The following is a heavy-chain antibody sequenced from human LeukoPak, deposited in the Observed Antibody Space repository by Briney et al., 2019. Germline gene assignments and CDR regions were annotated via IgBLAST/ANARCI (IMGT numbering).Heavy chain of an antibody. CDR3: ARGESYRGYYFDY. D-gene: IGHD2-21*01. V-gene: IGHV4-39*01. CDR1: GGSISSSSYY. CDR2: IYYSGST. J-gene: IGHJ4*02. Sequence: SETLSLTCTVSGGSISSSSYYWGWIRQPPGKGLEWIGSIYYSGSTYYNPSLKSRVTISVDTSKNQFSLKLSSVTAADTAVYYCARGESYRGYYFDYWGQGTLVTVSS.